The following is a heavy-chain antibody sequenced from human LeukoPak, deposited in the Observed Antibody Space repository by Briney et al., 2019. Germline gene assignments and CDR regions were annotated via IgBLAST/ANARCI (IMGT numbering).Heavy chain of an antibody. V-gene: IGHV3-20*04. Sequence: GGSLRLSCKDFGLTFDDYGMSWVRQVPGKGLEWVRGINWDGGNTHCADSVKGRFDISRDNAKNSLFLQMSSLRAEDTALYYCARDVSSNWYSFNFWGQGTQVTVTS. J-gene: IGHJ4*02. CDR3: ARDVSSNWYSFNF. CDR1: GLTFDDYG. CDR2: INWDGGNT. D-gene: IGHD6-13*01.